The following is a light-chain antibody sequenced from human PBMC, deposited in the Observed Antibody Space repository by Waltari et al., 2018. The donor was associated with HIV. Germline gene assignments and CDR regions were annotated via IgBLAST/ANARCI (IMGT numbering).Light chain of an antibody. CDR3: SSYTSSISLVV. Sequence: QSALTQPASVSGSLGQSITLSCTGTSSDIGGYDYVSWYQQHPGRAPKLLIFGVANRPSGGSSRFSASKSGNTASLTISGLQAEDEADYYCSSYTSSISLVVFGGGTKLTVL. V-gene: IGLV2-14*01. CDR1: SSDIGGYDY. J-gene: IGLJ3*02. CDR2: GVA.